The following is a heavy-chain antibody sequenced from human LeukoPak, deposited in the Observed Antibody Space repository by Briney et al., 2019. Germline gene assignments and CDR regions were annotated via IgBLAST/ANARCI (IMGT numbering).Heavy chain of an antibody. CDR3: ANRGPYYFDS. V-gene: IGHV3-23*01. CDR2: IGGVST. J-gene: IGHJ4*02. Sequence: GGSLRLSCAASGFTFSSSAMAWVRQAPGKGLEWVSAIGGVSTYYADSVKGRFTISMDNSKSTLYLQMNSLRAEDTAVYYCANRGPYYFDSWGQGTLVTVSS. D-gene: IGHD3-10*01. CDR1: GFTFSSSA.